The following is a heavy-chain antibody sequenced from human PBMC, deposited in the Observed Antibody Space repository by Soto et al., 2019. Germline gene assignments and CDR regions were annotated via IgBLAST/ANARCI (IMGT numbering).Heavy chain of an antibody. CDR1: GFNTRFYS. D-gene: IGHD1-7*01. CDR2: LSRSGGAT. V-gene: IGHV3-23*01. J-gene: IGHJ5*02. CDR3: SKGEMSTIRNSFDP. Sequence: GGSLRLSCTASGFNTRFYSMSWVRQTPGKGLEWVAALSRSGGATYYADSVRGRFTISRDASRDTLFLQMSNLRAEDTALYYCSKGEMSTIRNSFDPWGQGTLVTVSS.